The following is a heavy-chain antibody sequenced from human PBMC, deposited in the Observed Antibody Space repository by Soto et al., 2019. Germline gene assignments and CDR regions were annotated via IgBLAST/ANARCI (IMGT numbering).Heavy chain of an antibody. D-gene: IGHD2-2*02. Sequence: KPSETLSLTCTVSGGSISSYYWIWIRQPPGKGLEWIGYISYSGSTNYNPSLKSRPTISVDTSKNQFSLKLRSVTAADTAVYYCARQVPAAIRLGWFDPWGQGTLVTVSS. CDR2: ISYSGST. CDR1: GGSISSYY. J-gene: IGHJ5*02. CDR3: ARQVPAAIRLGWFDP. V-gene: IGHV4-59*01.